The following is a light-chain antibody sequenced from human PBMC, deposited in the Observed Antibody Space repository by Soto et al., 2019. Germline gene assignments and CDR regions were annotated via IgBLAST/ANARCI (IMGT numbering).Light chain of an antibody. CDR1: SSNIGAGYD. CDR3: QSHDSSLSAVV. V-gene: IGLV1-40*01. CDR2: GNN. J-gene: IGLJ2*01. Sequence: QSVLTQPPSVSGAPGQRVTISCTGSSSNIGAGYDVHWYQQLPGTAPKLLIYGNNNRPSGVPDRFSGSKSGTSASLAITGLQAEDEADYYCQSHDSSLSAVVFGGGTKLTV.